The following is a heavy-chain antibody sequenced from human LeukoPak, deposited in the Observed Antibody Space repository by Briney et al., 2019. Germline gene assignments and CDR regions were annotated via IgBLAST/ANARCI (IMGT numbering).Heavy chain of an antibody. CDR2: IYYRWST. CDR3: ARGRFLDAFDI. V-gene: IGHV4-59*01. CDR1: GGSISSYY. Sequence: KPSETLSLTCTVSGGSISSYYWSWIRQPQGKGLEWIGYIYYRWSTKYKPSLKSRVTISVDTSKNQFSLKLSSVTAADTAVYYCARGRFLDAFDIWGQGTMVTVSS. D-gene: IGHD3-3*01. J-gene: IGHJ3*02.